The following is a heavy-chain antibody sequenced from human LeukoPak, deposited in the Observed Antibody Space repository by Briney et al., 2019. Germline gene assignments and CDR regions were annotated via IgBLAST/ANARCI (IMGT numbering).Heavy chain of an antibody. J-gene: IGHJ6*03. D-gene: IGHD4-11*01. Sequence: PSETLSLTCTVSGGSISSGDYYWSWIRQPPGKGLEWIGYIYYSGSTYYNPSLKSRVTISVDTSKNQFSLKLSSVTAADTAVYYCARYSNYDPSYYYYYMDVWGKGTTVTVSS. CDR3: ARYSNYDPSYYYYYMDV. V-gene: IGHV4-30-4*08. CDR2: IYYSGST. CDR1: GGSISSGDYY.